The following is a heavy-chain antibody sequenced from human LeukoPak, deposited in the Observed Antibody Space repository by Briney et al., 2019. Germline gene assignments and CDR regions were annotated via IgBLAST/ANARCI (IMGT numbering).Heavy chain of an antibody. CDR2: IKTKAYGGTT. J-gene: IGHJ5*02. CDR3: ARGAVVGIIGWFDP. V-gene: IGHV3-49*03. D-gene: IGHD6-13*01. CDR1: GFTFGDYT. Sequence: GRSLRLSCSASGFTFGDYTVSWFRQAPGKGLEWVGSIKTKAYGGTTEYAASVKDRFTISRDDSKSIAYLQMNSLKTEDTAVYYCARGAVVGIIGWFDPWGQGTLVTVSS.